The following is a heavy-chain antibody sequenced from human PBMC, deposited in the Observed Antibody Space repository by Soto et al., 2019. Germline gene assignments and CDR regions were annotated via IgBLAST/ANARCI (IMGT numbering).Heavy chain of an antibody. CDR3: ARGDYYDSSGYYNLDY. Sequence: PGGSLRLSCAASGFTFSSYEMNWVRQAPGKGLEWVSYISSSGSTIYYADSVKGRFTISRDNAKNSLYLQMNSLRAEDTAVYYCARGDYYDSSGYYNLDYWGQGTLVTVSS. V-gene: IGHV3-48*03. D-gene: IGHD3-22*01. J-gene: IGHJ4*02. CDR2: ISSSGSTI. CDR1: GFTFSSYE.